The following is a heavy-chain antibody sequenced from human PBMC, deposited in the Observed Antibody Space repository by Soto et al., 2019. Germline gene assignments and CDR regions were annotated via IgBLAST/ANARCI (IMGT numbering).Heavy chain of an antibody. CDR3: TQAETGRYSCSGNSYGRDY. V-gene: IGHV3-7*01. Sequence: EEHLGESGGGLVQPGGSLRLSCATSGFTFSHCWMSWVRQAPGKGLEWVANINQDGSEQYYVDSVKGRFTVSRDNAKYSLYLEMNNLRADDTAMYYCTQAETGRYSCSGNSYGRDYWGQGTLVTVSS. CDR2: INQDGSEQ. J-gene: IGHJ4*02. CDR1: GFTFSHCW. D-gene: IGHD6-19*01.